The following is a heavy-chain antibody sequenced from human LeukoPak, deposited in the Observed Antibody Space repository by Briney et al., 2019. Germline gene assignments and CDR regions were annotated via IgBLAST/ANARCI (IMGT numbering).Heavy chain of an antibody. CDR1: GGSISSYY. CDR3: ARGQWLTSGSGLFDY. Sequence: SETLSLTCTVSGGSISSYYWSWIRQPPGKGLEWIGYIYYSGSTNYNPSLKSRVTISVDTSKNQFSLKLSSVTAADTAVYYCARGQWLTSGSGLFDYWGQGTLVTVSS. V-gene: IGHV4-59*01. D-gene: IGHD3-10*01. CDR2: IYYSGST. J-gene: IGHJ4*02.